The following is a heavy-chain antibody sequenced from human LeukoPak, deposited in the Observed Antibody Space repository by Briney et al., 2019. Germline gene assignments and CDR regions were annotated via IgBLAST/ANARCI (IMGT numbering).Heavy chain of an antibody. Sequence: PSETLSLTCTVSGGSISSYYWSWIRQPPGKGLEWIGYIYYSGSTNYNPSLKSRVTISVDTSKNQFSLKLSSVTAADTAVYYCARIRDGYNMDWGQGTLVTVSP. CDR2: IYYSGST. V-gene: IGHV4-59*08. CDR3: ARIRDGYNMD. D-gene: IGHD5-24*01. CDR1: GGSISSYY. J-gene: IGHJ4*02.